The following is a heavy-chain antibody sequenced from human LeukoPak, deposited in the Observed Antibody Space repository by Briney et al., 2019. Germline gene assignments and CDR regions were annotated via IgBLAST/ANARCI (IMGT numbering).Heavy chain of an antibody. CDR3: ARGRTSSTSCYIS. CDR2: ISSSSSYI. V-gene: IGHV3-21*01. Sequence: GGSLRLSCAASAFTFSSYGMHWVRQAPGKGLEWVSSISSSSSYIYYADSVKGRFTISRDNAKNSLYLQMNSMRAEDTAVYYCARGRTSSTSCYISWGQGTLVTVSS. D-gene: IGHD2-2*02. CDR1: AFTFSSYG. J-gene: IGHJ4*02.